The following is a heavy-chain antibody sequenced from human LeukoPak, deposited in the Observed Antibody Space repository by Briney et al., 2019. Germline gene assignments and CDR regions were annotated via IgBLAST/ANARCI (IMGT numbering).Heavy chain of an antibody. Sequence: GESLKISCRGDRDIFYNLWIAWVRQMPGKGLEWMGIIYPGDSDTRYSPSFQGQVTISADKSISTACLQWSSLKASDTAMYYCARPGGDCSSTSCPGYFDYWGQGTLVTVSS. J-gene: IGHJ4*02. D-gene: IGHD2-2*01. V-gene: IGHV5-51*01. CDR3: ARPGGDCSSTSCPGYFDY. CDR2: IYPGDSDT. CDR1: RDIFYNLW.